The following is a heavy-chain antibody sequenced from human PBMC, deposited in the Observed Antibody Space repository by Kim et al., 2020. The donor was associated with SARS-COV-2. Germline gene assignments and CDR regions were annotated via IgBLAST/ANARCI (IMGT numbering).Heavy chain of an antibody. CDR3: ATDRGTY. Sequence: GGSLRLSCAVSGFTFSNFGMGWVRQAPGKGLEWVANIKQDGSDKYYVDSVKGRFTVSRDNAKNSLYLQMNSLRTEDTAVYYCATDRGTYWGQGTLVAVSS. J-gene: IGHJ4*02. CDR1: GFTFSNFG. V-gene: IGHV3-7*01. D-gene: IGHD3-16*01. CDR2: IKQDGSDK.